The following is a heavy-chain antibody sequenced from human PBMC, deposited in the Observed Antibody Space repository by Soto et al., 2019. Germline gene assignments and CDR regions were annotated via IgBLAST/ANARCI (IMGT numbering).Heavy chain of an antibody. CDR2: IYWDDDK. Sequence: QITLKESGPTLVKPTQTLTLTCTFSGLSLSTTGVGVGWIRQPPGKALEWLALIYWDDDKRYSPSLKSRLTLTKDTSKNQVFLTMTNMDPVDTATYYCVQSRCGGDCLQSYSSHSYYGLDVWGQGTTVTVSS. D-gene: IGHD2-21*02. J-gene: IGHJ6*02. V-gene: IGHV2-5*02. CDR3: VQSRCGGDCLQSYSSHSYYGLDV. CDR1: GLSLSTTGVG.